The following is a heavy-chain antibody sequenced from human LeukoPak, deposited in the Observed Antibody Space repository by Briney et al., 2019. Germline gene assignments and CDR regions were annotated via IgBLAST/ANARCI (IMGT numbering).Heavy chain of an antibody. J-gene: IGHJ6*02. CDR3: ANDKSFHMDV. CDR2: INSDASNT. D-gene: IGHD1-1*01. Sequence: GGSLRLSCVASEFTFRMYWMHWVRQVPGKGLVWVSRINSDASNTTYADSVKGRFTISRDNAKNTLYLQMNNLRAEDTAVYYCANDKSFHMDVWGQGTTVTVSS. CDR1: EFTFRMYW. V-gene: IGHV3-74*01.